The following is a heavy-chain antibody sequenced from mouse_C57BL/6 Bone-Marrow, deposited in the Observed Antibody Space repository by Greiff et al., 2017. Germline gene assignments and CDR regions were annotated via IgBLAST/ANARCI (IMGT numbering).Heavy chain of an antibody. Sequence: EVKVVESGGGLVQPGESLKLSCESNEYEFPSHDMSWVRKTPEKRLELVEAINSDGGSTYYPDTMERRFIISRDNTEKTLYLQMSSLRSEDTALYYCARRGNFGWFAYWGQGTLVTVSA. CDR2: INSDGGST. J-gene: IGHJ3*01. CDR1: EYEFPSHD. V-gene: IGHV5-2*01. D-gene: IGHD2-1*01. CDR3: ARRGNFGWFAY.